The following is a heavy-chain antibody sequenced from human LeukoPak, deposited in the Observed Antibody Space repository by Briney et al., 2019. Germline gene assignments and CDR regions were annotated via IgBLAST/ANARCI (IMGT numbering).Heavy chain of an antibody. Sequence: PGGSLRLSCVASGFTFSFYSMNWVRQAPGKGLEWVSYISSGAGPIYYADSVQGRFTISRDNAKNSLYLQMNSLRDGDTAVYYCARVRFSGDREDYWGQGTLVTVSS. D-gene: IGHD3-10*01. CDR2: ISSGAGPI. J-gene: IGHJ4*02. V-gene: IGHV3-48*02. CDR1: GFTFSFYS. CDR3: ARVRFSGDREDY.